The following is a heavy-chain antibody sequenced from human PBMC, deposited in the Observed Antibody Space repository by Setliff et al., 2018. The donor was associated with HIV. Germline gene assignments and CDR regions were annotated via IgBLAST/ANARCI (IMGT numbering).Heavy chain of an antibody. Sequence: ETLSLTCTVSGVSTSSSSYYWGWIRQPPGKGLEWVANIKQDGSEKYYVDSVRGRFTISRDNAKNSLYLQMNSLRAEDTAVYYCARDATRGGDMDVWAKGTTVTVSS. D-gene: IGHD2-15*01. CDR2: IKQDGSEK. V-gene: IGHV3-7*01. CDR1: GVSTSSSSYY. J-gene: IGHJ6*03. CDR3: ARDATRGGDMDV.